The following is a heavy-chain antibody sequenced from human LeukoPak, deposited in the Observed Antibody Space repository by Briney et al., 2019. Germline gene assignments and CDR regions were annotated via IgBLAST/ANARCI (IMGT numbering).Heavy chain of an antibody. J-gene: IGHJ4*02. CDR2: IYYSGST. CDR1: GGSISSYY. D-gene: IGHD4-11*01. V-gene: IGHV4-59*08. CDR3: ARSDYSGYFDY. Sequence: SETLSLTCTVSGGSISSYYWSWIRQPPGKGLEWIGYIYYSGSTNYNPSLKRRVTISVVKTNNQLSLKLSSVTAAHTVVYYCARSDYSGYFDYWGQGTLVSVSS.